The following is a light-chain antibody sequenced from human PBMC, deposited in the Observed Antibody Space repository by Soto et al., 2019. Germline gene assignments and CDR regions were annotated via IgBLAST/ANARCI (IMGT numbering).Light chain of an antibody. CDR3: QQYNNWPRT. Sequence: EIVMTQSPGTLSVSPGERASLSCRASQSVTSKLAWYQQKPGQAPRLLLFGASTRATGVPPRFIGSGSGTEFTLTISSLQSEDLAVYYCQQYNNWPRTFGQGTKVDIK. CDR2: GAS. J-gene: IGKJ1*01. CDR1: QSVTSK. V-gene: IGKV3-15*01.